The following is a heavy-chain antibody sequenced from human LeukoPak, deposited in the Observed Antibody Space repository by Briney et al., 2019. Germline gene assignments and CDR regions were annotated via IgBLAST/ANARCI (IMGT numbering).Heavy chain of an antibody. D-gene: IGHD4-11*01. CDR1: GGSISGHY. CDR2: IYYSGST. J-gene: IGHJ5*02. Sequence: SETLSLTCTVSGGSISGHYWSWIRQPPGKGLEWIGYIYYSGSTNYNPSLKSRTTISLDTSKSQFSLKLNSVTAADTAVYYCARDLPTTVTTGWFDPWGQGTLVTVSS. CDR3: ARDLPTTVTTGWFDP. V-gene: IGHV4-59*11.